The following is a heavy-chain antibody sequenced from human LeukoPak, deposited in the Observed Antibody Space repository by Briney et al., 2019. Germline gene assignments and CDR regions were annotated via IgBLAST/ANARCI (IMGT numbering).Heavy chain of an antibody. CDR1: GYRFAGYY. Sequence: ASVKVSCTASGYRFAGYYMHWVRQAPGQGLEWMGWINANTGDTNYAQKFQGGVTMTRDTSITTAYMELSRLRSDDTAVYYCTRGGYSGFETIDHWDQGTLVTVSS. CDR2: INANTGDT. CDR3: TRGGYSGFETIDH. D-gene: IGHD5-12*01. J-gene: IGHJ4*02. V-gene: IGHV1-2*02.